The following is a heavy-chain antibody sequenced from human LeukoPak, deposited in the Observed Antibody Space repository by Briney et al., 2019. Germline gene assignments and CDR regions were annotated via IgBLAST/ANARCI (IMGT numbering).Heavy chain of an antibody. CDR1: GFTFSSYG. CDR3: ARVIAAAGTDWFDP. Sequence: GGSLRLSCAASGFTFSSYGMHWVRQAPGKGLEWVAVISYDGSNKYYADSVKGRFTISRDNSKNTLYLQMNSLRAEDTAVYYCARVIAAAGTDWFDPWGQGNLVTVAS. V-gene: IGHV3-30*03. J-gene: IGHJ5*02. D-gene: IGHD6-13*01. CDR2: ISYDGSNK.